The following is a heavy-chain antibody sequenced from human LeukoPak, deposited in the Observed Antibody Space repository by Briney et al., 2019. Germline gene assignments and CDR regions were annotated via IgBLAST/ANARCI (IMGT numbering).Heavy chain of an antibody. CDR1: GFTFSTYT. D-gene: IGHD3-10*01. CDR3: VRDRGFGALLTEFDY. CDR2: IRDNGGST. V-gene: IGHV3-64D*06. Sequence: GGSLRLSCSASGFTFSTYTMHWVRQAPGKGLQHASGIRDNGGSTYYADSVKGRFTISRDNSKNTMYLQMSSLTAEAMAVYFCVRDRGFGALLTEFDYWGQGTLVTVSS. J-gene: IGHJ4*02.